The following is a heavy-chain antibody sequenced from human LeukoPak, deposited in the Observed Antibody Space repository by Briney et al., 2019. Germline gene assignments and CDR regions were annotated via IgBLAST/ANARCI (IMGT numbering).Heavy chain of an antibody. CDR2: INHSGST. Sequence: KPSETLSLTCAVYGGSFSGYYWSWIRQPPGKGLEWIGEINHSGSTNYNPSLKSRVTISVDTSKNQFSLKLSSVTAADTAVYCCARGREDCGGDCYSVAFDIWGQGTMVTVSS. CDR1: GGSFSGYY. CDR3: ARGREDCGGDCYSVAFDI. D-gene: IGHD2-21*02. V-gene: IGHV4-34*01. J-gene: IGHJ3*02.